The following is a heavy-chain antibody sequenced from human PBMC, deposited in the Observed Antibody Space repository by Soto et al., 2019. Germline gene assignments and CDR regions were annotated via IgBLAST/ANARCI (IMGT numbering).Heavy chain of an antibody. Sequence: ASVKVSCKASGYTFTGYYMHWVRQAPGQGLEWMGWINPNSGGANYAQKFQGWVTMTRDTSISTAYMELSRLRSDDTAVYYCARSPNYDSSGYHNWFDPWGQGTLVTVSS. CDR1: GYTFTGYY. V-gene: IGHV1-2*04. J-gene: IGHJ5*02. CDR2: INPNSGGA. CDR3: ARSPNYDSSGYHNWFDP. D-gene: IGHD3-22*01.